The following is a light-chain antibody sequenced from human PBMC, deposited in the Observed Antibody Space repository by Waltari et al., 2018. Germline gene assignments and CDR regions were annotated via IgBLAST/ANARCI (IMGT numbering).Light chain of an antibody. V-gene: IGLV4-69*01. CDR1: SGPSTYA. CDR2: VNSDGSP. CDR3: QTWGLGIVI. Sequence: QLVLTQSPSASASLGASVNLTCTLSSGPSTYAIAWPQQQPETGPRSLMKVNSDGSPTKGDGIPDRFSGSSSGAGRYLTISGLQSDDGADYYCQTWGLGIVIFGGGTKLTVL. J-gene: IGLJ2*01.